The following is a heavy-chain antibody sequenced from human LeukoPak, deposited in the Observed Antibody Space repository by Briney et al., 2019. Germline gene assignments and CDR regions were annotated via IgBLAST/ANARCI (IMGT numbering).Heavy chain of an antibody. CDR3: GIFMDVAPGSMS. CDR2: ISHGGIT. D-gene: IGHD2-21*01. J-gene: IGHJ4*02. CDR1: DGSLINYY. V-gene: IGHV4-34*01. Sequence: SETLSLTCGVYDGSLINYYCHWIRQAPGKGLEWIGEISHGGITKHNPSLKSRVTMSQDTSKRQFSLKMNSMTAADTGVYYCGIFMDVAPGSMSWGLGTLVTVSS.